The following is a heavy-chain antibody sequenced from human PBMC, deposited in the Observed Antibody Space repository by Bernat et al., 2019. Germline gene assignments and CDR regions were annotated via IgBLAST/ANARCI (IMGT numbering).Heavy chain of an antibody. CDR3: ARRLVQTSLWAFDI. D-gene: IGHD6-6*01. CDR1: GGSISSYY. Sequence: QVQLQESGPGLVKPSETLSLTCTVSGGSISSYYWSWIRQPPGKGLEWIGYIYYSGSTNYNPSLKSPVTISVDTSKNQFSLKLSSVTAADTAVYYCARRLVQTSLWAFDIWGQGTMVTVSS. CDR2: IYYSGST. V-gene: IGHV4-59*08. J-gene: IGHJ3*02.